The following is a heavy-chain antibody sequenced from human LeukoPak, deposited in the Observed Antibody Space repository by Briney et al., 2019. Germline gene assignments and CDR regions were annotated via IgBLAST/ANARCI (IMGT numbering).Heavy chain of an antibody. V-gene: IGHV3-21*01. CDR2: ISSSSSYI. CDR1: GFTFSSYS. J-gene: IGHJ5*02. CDR3: ARRLIRYNWFDP. Sequence: GGSLRLSCAASGFTFSSYSMNCVRQAPGKGLEWVSSISSSSSYIYYADSVKGRFTISRDNAKNSLYLQMNSLRAEDTAVYYCARRLIRYNWFDPCGQGTLVTVSS. D-gene: IGHD6-19*01.